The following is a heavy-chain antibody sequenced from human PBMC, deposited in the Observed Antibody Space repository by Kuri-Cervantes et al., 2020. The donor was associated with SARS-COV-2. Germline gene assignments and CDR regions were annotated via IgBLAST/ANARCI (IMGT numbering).Heavy chain of an antibody. CDR2: ISSSSSYI. J-gene: IGHJ4*02. D-gene: IGHD2-15*01. Sequence: LSLTCAASGFTFSIYSMNWVRQAPGKGLEWVSSISSSSSYIYYANSVKGRFTISRDNAKNSLYLQMNSLRAEDTAMYYCARDRIGVHDSWGQGTLVTVSS. CDR1: GFTFSIYS. CDR3: ARDRIGVHDS. V-gene: IGHV3-21*01.